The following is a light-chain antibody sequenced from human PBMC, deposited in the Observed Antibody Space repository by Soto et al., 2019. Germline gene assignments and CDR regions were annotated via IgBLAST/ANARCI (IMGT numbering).Light chain of an antibody. J-gene: IGKJ1*01. Sequence: EIVLTQSPGTLSLSPGEKATLSCRASQSVSSSYLAWYQKKPGQAPRLLIYGASNRATGIPDRFSGSGSGTDFTLTITRLGPEDFAVYYCHQYGASRAFGQGTKVDIK. CDR1: QSVSSSY. CDR2: GAS. CDR3: HQYGASRA. V-gene: IGKV3-20*01.